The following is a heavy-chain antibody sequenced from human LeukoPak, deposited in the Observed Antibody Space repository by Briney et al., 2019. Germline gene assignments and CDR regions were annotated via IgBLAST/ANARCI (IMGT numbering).Heavy chain of an antibody. J-gene: IGHJ5*02. V-gene: IGHV3-11*04. CDR3: ARDPTP. Sequence: GGSLRLSCAASGFTFSDYYMAWVRQAPGKGLEWVSYISDSGTTRYYTDSVRGRFAISRDNAKNSLFLRMNSLRAEDTAVYYCARDPTPWGQGTLVTVSS. CDR1: GFTFSDYY. CDR2: ISDSGTTR.